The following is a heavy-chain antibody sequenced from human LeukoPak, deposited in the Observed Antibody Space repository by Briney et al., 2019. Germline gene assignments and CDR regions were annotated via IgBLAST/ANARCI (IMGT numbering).Heavy chain of an antibody. V-gene: IGHV1-58*02. J-gene: IGHJ3*02. Sequence: SVKVSCKASGFTFTSSAMQWVRQARGQRLEWIGWIVVGSGNTNYAQKFQERVTITRDMSTSTAYMELSSLRSEDTAVFYCAAGGYCSSTSCYTSAFDIWGQGTMVTVSS. CDR2: IVVGSGNT. CDR3: AAGGYCSSTSCYTSAFDI. CDR1: GFTFTSSA. D-gene: IGHD2-2*02.